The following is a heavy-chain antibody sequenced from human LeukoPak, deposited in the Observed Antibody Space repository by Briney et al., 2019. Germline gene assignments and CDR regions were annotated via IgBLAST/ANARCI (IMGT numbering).Heavy chain of an antibody. CDR2: IKQDGSEK. CDR3: ARAYYDFWSGYPHYFDY. V-gene: IGHV3-7*01. CDR1: GFTFSSYW. J-gene: IGHJ4*02. D-gene: IGHD3-3*01. Sequence: GGSLRLSCAASGFTFSSYWMSWVRQAPGKGLEGVANIKQDGSEKYYVDSVKGRFTISRDNAKNSLYLQMNSLRAEDTAVYYCARAYYDFWSGYPHYFDYWGQGTLVTVSS.